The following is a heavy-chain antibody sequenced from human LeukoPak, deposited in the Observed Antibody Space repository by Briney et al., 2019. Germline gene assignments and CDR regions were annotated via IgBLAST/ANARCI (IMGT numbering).Heavy chain of an antibody. V-gene: IGHV3-48*01. CDR2: ISSSSTTI. D-gene: IGHD6-13*01. Sequence: GGSLRLSCAASGFTFSDYNMSWVRQAPGKGLEWISYISSSSTTIFYGDSVKGRFIISRDNAKNSLYLQMNSLRAEDTAVYYCARDRYSSSWDPYYYYYMDVWGKGTTVTVSS. CDR1: GFTFSDYN. J-gene: IGHJ6*03. CDR3: ARDRYSSSWDPYYYYYMDV.